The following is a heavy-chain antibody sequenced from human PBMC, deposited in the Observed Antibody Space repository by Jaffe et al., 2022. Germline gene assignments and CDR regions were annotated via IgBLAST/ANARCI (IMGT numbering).Heavy chain of an antibody. Sequence: QVQLQQWGAGLLKPSETLSLTCAVYGGSFSGYYWSWIRQPPGKGLEWIGEINHSGSTNYNPSLKSRVTISVDTSKNQFSLKLSSVTAADTAVYYCARGGGEAAAGWIDYWGQGTLVTVSS. J-gene: IGHJ4*02. V-gene: IGHV4-34*01. D-gene: IGHD6-13*01. CDR1: GGSFSGYY. CDR2: INHSGST. CDR3: ARGGGEAAAGWIDY.